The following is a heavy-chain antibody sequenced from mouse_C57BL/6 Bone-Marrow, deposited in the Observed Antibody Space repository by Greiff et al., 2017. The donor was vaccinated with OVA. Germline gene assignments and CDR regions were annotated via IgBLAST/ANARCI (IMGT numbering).Heavy chain of an antibody. CDR3: ARSGGLYDFDY. J-gene: IGHJ2*01. Sequence: VQLQQSGAELARPGASVKLSCKASGYTFTSYGISWVKQRTGQGLEWIGEIYPRSGNTYYNEKFKGKATLTADKSSSTAYMELRSLTSEDSAVYFCARSGGLYDFDYRGQGTTLTVSS. CDR1: GYTFTSYG. CDR2: IYPRSGNT. V-gene: IGHV1-81*01. D-gene: IGHD2-14*01.